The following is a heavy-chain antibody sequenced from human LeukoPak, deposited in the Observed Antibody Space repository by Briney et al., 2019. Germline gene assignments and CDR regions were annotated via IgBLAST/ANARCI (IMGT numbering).Heavy chain of an antibody. Sequence: SETLSLTCAVYGGSFSGYYWSWLRQHPGKGLEWIGYIYYSGSTYYNPSLKSRVTISVDTSKNQFSLKLSSVTAADTAVYYCARVYGGNPIPYYFDYWGQGTLVTVSS. CDR1: GGSFSGYY. CDR3: ARVYGGNPIPYYFDY. J-gene: IGHJ4*02. CDR2: IYYSGST. V-gene: IGHV4-31*11. D-gene: IGHD4-23*01.